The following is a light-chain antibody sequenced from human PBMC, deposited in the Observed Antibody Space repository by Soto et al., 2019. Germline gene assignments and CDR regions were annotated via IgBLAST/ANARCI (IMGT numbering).Light chain of an antibody. V-gene: IGLV2-14*01. Sequence: QSALTQPASVSGSPGQSITISCTGTSSDVGGYNYVSWFQQHPGKAPKLMIYEVSNRPSGVSNRFSGPRSGNTASLTISGLQSEDEAEYYCNSYTNNNTFVFGTGTKVTVL. CDR3: NSYTNNNTFV. CDR2: EVS. J-gene: IGLJ1*01. CDR1: SSDVGGYNY.